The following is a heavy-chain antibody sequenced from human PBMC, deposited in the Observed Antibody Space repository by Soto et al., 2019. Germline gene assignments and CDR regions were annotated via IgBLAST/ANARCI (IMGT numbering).Heavy chain of an antibody. CDR2: ISGSGGST. J-gene: IGHJ4*02. CDR3: AKEFGWITMIVVVITHNANYFDY. D-gene: IGHD3-22*01. CDR1: GFTFSSYA. V-gene: IGHV3-23*01. Sequence: GGSLRLSCAASGFTFSSYAMSWVRQAPGKGLEWVSAISGSGGSTYYADSVKGRFTISRDNSKNTLYLQMNSLRAEDTAVYYCAKEFGWITMIVVVITHNANYFDYWGQGTLVTVSS.